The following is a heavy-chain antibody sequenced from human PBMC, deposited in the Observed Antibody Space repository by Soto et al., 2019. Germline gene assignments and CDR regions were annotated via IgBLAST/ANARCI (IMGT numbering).Heavy chain of an antibody. CDR1: GYTFTSYG. D-gene: IGHD2-2*02. CDR2: ISAYNGNT. J-gene: IGHJ6*02. Sequence: ASVQVSCKASGYTFTSYGISWVRQAPGQGLEWMGWISAYNGNTNYAQKLQGRVTMTTVTSTSTAYMELRSLRSDDTAVYYCARDLWGDCSSTSCYKENYYGMDVWGQGTTVTVSS. V-gene: IGHV1-18*01. CDR3: ARDLWGDCSSTSCYKENYYGMDV.